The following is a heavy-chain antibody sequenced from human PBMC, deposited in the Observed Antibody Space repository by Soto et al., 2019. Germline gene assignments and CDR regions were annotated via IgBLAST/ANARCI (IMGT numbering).Heavy chain of an antibody. D-gene: IGHD4-17*01. CDR3: ARDAYGDYDPVGY. J-gene: IGHJ4*02. V-gene: IGHV1-69*13. Sequence: SVKVSCKASGGTFSSYAISWVRQAPGQGLEWMGGIIPIFGTANYAQKFQGRVTITADESTSTAYMELSSLRSEDTAVYYCARDAYGDYDPVGYWGQGTLVTVSS. CDR1: GGTFSSYA. CDR2: IIPIFGTA.